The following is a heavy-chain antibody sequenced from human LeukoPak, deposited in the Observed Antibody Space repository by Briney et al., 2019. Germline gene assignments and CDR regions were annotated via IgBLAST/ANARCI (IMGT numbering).Heavy chain of an antibody. J-gene: IGHJ6*01. CDR1: GFSVSSSY. CDR2: IYTGGST. D-gene: IGHD3-10*01. Sequence: PGGSLRLSCAAPGFSVSSSYISSVRQAPGKGLEWVSVIYTGGSTYSADSVKGRFTISRDNSKNRLYLQMNSLRAEDTAVYYCARDVMVRGAPFYYYGMDVWGQGTTVSVSS. CDR3: ARDVMVRGAPFYYYGMDV. V-gene: IGHV3-53*01.